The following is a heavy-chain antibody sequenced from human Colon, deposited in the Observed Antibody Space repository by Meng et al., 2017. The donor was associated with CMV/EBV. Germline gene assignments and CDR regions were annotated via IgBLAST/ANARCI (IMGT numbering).Heavy chain of an antibody. CDR1: GGSVSSGSYY. D-gene: IGHD3-3*01. J-gene: IGHJ6*02. CDR2: IYYSGST. Sequence: SETLSLTCTVSGGSVSSGSYYWSWIRQPPGKGLEWIGYIYYSGSTNYNPSLKSRVTISVDTSKNQFSLKLSSVTAADTAVYYCARDWIFGVINSDYYYYGMDVWGQGTTVTVS. CDR3: ARDWIFGVINSDYYYYGMDV. V-gene: IGHV4-61*01.